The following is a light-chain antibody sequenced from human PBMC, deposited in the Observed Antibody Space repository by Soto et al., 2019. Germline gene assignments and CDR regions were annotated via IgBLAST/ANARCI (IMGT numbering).Light chain of an antibody. J-gene: IGKJ2*02. CDR1: QNVGSF. V-gene: IGKV1-39*01. CDR3: QKSYRSKCT. CDR2: ATY. Sequence: DIQMTQSPSSLFASVGDRVSLTCRAGQNVGSFVNWYQQKPGKATRLLICATYNLESGVTSRISGSGSGTVFTITITSLQPEDFATYFCQKSYRSKCTFGQGTKLEIK.